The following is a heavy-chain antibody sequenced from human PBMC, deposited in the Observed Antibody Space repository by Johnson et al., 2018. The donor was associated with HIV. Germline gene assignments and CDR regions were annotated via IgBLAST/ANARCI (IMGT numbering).Heavy chain of an antibody. Sequence: VQLVESGGGLVQPGGSLKLSCAASGFTFSGSAMHWVRQASGKGLEWVGRIRSKANSYATAYAASVKGRFTISRDDSKNTAYLQMNSLKTEDTAVYYCTSWGAGADAFDIWGQGTMVTVSS. V-gene: IGHV3-73*01. CDR1: GFTFSGSA. CDR3: TSWGAGADAFDI. J-gene: IGHJ3*02. D-gene: IGHD1-26*01. CDR2: IRSKANSYAT.